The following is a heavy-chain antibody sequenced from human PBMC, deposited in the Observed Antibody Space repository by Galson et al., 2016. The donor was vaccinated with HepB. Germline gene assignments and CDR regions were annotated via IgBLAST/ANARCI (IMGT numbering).Heavy chain of an antibody. CDR3: ARRYNSASGWYFDL. CDR1: GYTFTSYW. V-gene: IGHV5-10-1*01. Sequence: QSGAEVKKPGESLRISCKGSGYTFTSYWISWVRQMPGKGLEWVGRIDPSDSYTSYSPSFQGHVTISADKSITTAYLQWSSLKASDTAIYYCARRYNSASGWYFDLWGRGTLVAVSS. J-gene: IGHJ2*01. D-gene: IGHD6-6*01. CDR2: IDPSDSYT.